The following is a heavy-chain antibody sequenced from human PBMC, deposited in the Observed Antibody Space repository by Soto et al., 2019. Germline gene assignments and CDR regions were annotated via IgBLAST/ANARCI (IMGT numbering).Heavy chain of an antibody. CDR2: ISGGGSST. V-gene: IGHV3-23*01. CDR3: AKNSRTTSSRGAFDI. CDR1: EITFSRYA. D-gene: IGHD6-6*01. Sequence: GGSLRLSCAASEITFSRYAMSWVRQAPGKGLEWVSGISGGGSSTYYADSVKGRFTISRDNSKNTLYLQTNSLRAEDTAVYYCAKNSRTTSSRGAFDIWGQGTMVTVSS. J-gene: IGHJ3*02.